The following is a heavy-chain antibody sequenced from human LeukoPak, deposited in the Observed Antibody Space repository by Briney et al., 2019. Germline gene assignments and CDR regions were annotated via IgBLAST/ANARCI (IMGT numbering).Heavy chain of an antibody. D-gene: IGHD6-19*01. V-gene: IGHV4-34*01. J-gene: IGHJ4*02. Sequence: TSETLSLTCAVYGGSFSGYYWSWIRQPPGKGLEWIGEINHSGSTNYNPSFKSRVTISVDTSKNQFSLKLGSVTAADTAVYYCARVASSGWYWGQGTLVTVSS. CDR2: INHSGST. CDR1: GGSFSGYY. CDR3: ARVASSGWY.